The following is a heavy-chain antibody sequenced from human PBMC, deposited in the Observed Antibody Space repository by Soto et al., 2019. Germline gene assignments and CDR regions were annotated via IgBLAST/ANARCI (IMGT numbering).Heavy chain of an antibody. Sequence: GGSLRLSCASSGFTFSTYGMIVVRQAPGRGLEWVSSIRDSGDSTFYADSVKGRFTISRDNSKNTLYLQMNSLRAEDTAVYYCAKVTGLVDPFDYWGQGTLVTVSS. V-gene: IGHV3-23*01. D-gene: IGHD1-26*01. CDR1: GFTFSTYG. J-gene: IGHJ4*02. CDR3: AKVTGLVDPFDY. CDR2: IRDSGDST.